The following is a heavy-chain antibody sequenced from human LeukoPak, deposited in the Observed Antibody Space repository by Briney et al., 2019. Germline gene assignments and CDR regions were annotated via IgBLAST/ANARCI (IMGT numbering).Heavy chain of an antibody. D-gene: IGHD1-26*01. CDR2: IYPGDSDT. CDR1: GYSFTSYW. CDR3: ARPEDSGSYYANY. J-gene: IGHJ4*02. V-gene: IGHV5-51*01. Sequence: GESLKISRKGSGYSFTSYWIGLVRQMPGKGLEWVGIIYPGDSDTRYSPSFQGQVTISADKSISTAYLQWSSLKASDTAMYYCARPEDSGSYYANYWGQGTLVTVSS.